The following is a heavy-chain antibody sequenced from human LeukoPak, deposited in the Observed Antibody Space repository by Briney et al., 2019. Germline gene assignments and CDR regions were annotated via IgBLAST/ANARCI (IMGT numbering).Heavy chain of an antibody. D-gene: IGHD5-12*01. V-gene: IGHV1-24*01. CDR1: GYTLTELS. J-gene: IGHJ4*02. CDR2: FDPEDGET. Sequence: ASVKVSCKVSGYTLTELSMHWVRQAPGKGLEWMGGFDPEDGETIYAQKFQGRVTMTEDTSTDTAYMELSSLRSEDTAVYYCATTNKADIVLTRGFDYWGQGTLVTVSS. CDR3: ATTNKADIVLTRGFDY.